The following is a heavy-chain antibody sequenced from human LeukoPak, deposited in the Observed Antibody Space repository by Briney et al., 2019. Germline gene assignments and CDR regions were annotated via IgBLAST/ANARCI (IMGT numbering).Heavy chain of an antibody. Sequence: GRSLRLSCAASGFTVSSNYMSWVRQAPGKGLEWVSVIYSGGSTYYADSVKGRFTISRDNSKNTLYLQMNSLRAEDTAVYYCARDRSSGESFDYWGQGTLVTVSS. CDR3: ARDRSSGESFDY. CDR2: IYSGGST. V-gene: IGHV3-66*01. D-gene: IGHD3-10*01. CDR1: GFTVSSNY. J-gene: IGHJ4*02.